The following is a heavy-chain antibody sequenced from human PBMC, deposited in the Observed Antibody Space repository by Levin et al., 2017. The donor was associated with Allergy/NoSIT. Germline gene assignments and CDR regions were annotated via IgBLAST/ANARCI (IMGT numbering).Heavy chain of an antibody. CDR3: AKADRVTYCSGGSCSGWFDP. D-gene: IGHD2-15*01. Sequence: SCAASGFTFSRYGMHWVRQAPGKGLEWVTFISYDGGDKYYADSVKGRFTISRDNSKNTVYLQMNSLKPEDTAVYYCAKADRVTYCSGGSCSGWFDPWGQGTLVTVSS. CDR2: ISYDGGDK. V-gene: IGHV3-30*18. CDR1: GFTFSRYG. J-gene: IGHJ5*02.